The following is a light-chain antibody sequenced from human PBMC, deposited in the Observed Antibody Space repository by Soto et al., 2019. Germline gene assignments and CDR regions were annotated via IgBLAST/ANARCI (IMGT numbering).Light chain of an antibody. V-gene: IGKV3-11*01. CDR2: DAS. CDR1: QSVGRD. Sequence: EIVLTQSPASLSLSPRVKETLSCRASQSVGRDLAWYQQKPGQAPRLLIYDASNRATGIPARFSGSGSGTDFTLTISSLEPEDFAFYYCQQRFNWWTFGQGTKVDIK. J-gene: IGKJ1*01. CDR3: QQRFNWWT.